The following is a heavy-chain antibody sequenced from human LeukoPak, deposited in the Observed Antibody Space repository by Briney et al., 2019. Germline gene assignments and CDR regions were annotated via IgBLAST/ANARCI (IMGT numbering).Heavy chain of an antibody. CDR1: GFTFSSYG. D-gene: IGHD1-26*01. J-gene: IGHJ4*02. CDR3: AKDSISWIVGATDY. CDR2: ISYDGSNK. V-gene: IGHV3-30*18. Sequence: GGSLRLSCAASGFTFSSYGMHWVRQAPGKGLEWVAVISYDGSNKYYADSVKGRFTISRDNSKNTLYLQMNSLRAEDTAVYYCAKDSISWIVGATDYWGREPWSPSPQ.